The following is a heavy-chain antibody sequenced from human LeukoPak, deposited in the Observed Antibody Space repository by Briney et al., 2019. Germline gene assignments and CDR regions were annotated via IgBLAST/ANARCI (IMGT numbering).Heavy chain of an antibody. CDR3: ARFGHYDILTGYYIFHHYFDC. CDR2: AYYRSKWYF. D-gene: IGHD3-9*01. V-gene: IGHV6-1*01. Sequence: SQTLSLTCAISGDSVSSYSAGWNWIRQSPSRGLEWLGRAYYRSKWYFDYAVSVKSRITINPDTSKNQLSLHLNSVTPEDTAVYYCARFGHYDILTGYYIFHHYFDCWGQGTLVTVSS. J-gene: IGHJ4*02. CDR1: GDSVSSYSAG.